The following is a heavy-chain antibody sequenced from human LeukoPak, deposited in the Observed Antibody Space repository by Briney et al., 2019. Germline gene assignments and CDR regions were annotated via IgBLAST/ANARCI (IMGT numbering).Heavy chain of an antibody. Sequence: GGSLRLSCAASGFTFSDYYMNWIRQAPGKGLEWVANIKPDGSDKYYVDSVKGRFTVSRDNARNSLYLQMDSLRAEDTAVYYCARLKGTTSVFDYWGQGTLVTVSS. CDR1: GFTFSDYY. CDR3: ARLKGTTSVFDY. V-gene: IGHV3-7*03. CDR2: IKPDGSDK. D-gene: IGHD4-17*01. J-gene: IGHJ4*02.